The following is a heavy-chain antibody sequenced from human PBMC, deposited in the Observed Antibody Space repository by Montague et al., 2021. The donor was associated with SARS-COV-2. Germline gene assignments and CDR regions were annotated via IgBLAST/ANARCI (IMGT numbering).Heavy chain of an antibody. J-gene: IGHJ6*03. CDR1: GTSFSGYY. D-gene: IGHD3-10*01. CDR2: TNNGGST. CDR3: ARPRDGVVPSPILGVGPYYAYDYMDV. Sequence: SETLSLTCAVHGTSFSGYYWNWIRQPPAKRLEWIVETNNGGSTKSSTSLKSRLTLSADTTKNQFSLKLTSVAAPDTAVYYSARPRDGVVPSPILGVGPYYAYDYMDVWGRGTTVTGSS. V-gene: IGHV4-34*01.